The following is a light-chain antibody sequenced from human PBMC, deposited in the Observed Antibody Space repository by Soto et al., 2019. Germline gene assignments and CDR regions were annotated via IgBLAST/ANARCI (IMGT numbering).Light chain of an antibody. CDR1: TSNIGATT. CDR3: VAWDDTLNGVV. Sequence: QSVLTQPPSASGAPGQRITISCSGSTSNIGATTGNWYQHLPGTAPKLLVYDNDRRPSGVPDRFSGSKSGTSASLAISGLQSEDEDDYYCVAWDDTLNGVVFGGGTKLTVL. J-gene: IGLJ3*02. CDR2: DND. V-gene: IGLV1-44*01.